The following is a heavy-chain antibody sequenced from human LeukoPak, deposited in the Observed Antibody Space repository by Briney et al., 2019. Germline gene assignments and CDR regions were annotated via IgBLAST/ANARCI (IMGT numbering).Heavy chain of an antibody. CDR2: FSPNSGGT. D-gene: IGHD4-17*01. Sequence: GASVKVSCKASGYTFTDYFIHWVRQVPGQGLEWMGWFSPNSGGTKYAQSFQDRVTMTRDTSISTAYMELSSLRSDDTAVYYCARAGPVTAASRPYDYWGQGTLVTVSS. V-gene: IGHV1-2*02. J-gene: IGHJ4*02. CDR1: GYTFTDYF. CDR3: ARAGPVTAASRPYDY.